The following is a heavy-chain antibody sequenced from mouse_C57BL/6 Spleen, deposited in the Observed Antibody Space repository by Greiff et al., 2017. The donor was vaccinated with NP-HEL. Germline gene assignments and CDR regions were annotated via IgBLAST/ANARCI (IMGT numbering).Heavy chain of an antibody. CDR1: YTFSSRLH. D-gene: IGHD2-2*01. CDR2: GQGLEWIG. Sequence: QVQLQQPGPELARPWASVKISCQAFYTFSSRLHFAIRDTNSWLQWVKQRPGQGLEWIGAINPGNGDTSYNQKFKGKATLTADKSSSTAYMQLSSLTSEDSAVYDGAWGEYGYDNYWGQGTTLTVSS. CDR3: SEDSAVYDGAWGEYGYDNY. J-gene: IGHJ2*01. V-gene: IGHV1-87*01.